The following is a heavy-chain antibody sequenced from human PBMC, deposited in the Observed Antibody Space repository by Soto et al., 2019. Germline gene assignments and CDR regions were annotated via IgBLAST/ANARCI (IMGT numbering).Heavy chain of an antibody. D-gene: IGHD6-6*01. CDR1: GGSISSSGSY. CDR3: ARRGAARPGSIGWFDP. J-gene: IGHJ5*02. CDR2: IYYAGST. Sequence: SETLSLTCTVSGGSISSSGSYWGWIRQPPGKALEWIGSIYYAGSTYYNPSPRSRITMSVDTSKSRFSLKLNSVTAADTAVYYCARRGAARPGSIGWFDPWGQGTLVTVSS. V-gene: IGHV4-39*01.